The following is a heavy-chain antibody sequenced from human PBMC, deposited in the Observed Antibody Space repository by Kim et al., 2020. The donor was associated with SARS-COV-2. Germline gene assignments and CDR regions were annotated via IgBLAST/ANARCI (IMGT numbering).Heavy chain of an antibody. CDR3: ARDPQRGVYDY. J-gene: IGHJ4*02. Sequence: EKNHVDPVKGRFTISRDNAKNSLYLQMNSLRVEDTALYYCARDPQRGVYDYWGQGSLVTVSS. V-gene: IGHV3-7*01. CDR2: EK. D-gene: IGHD2-8*01.